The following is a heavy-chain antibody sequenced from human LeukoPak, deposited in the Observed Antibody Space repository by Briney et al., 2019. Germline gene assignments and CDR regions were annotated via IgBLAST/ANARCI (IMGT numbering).Heavy chain of an antibody. Sequence: ASVKVSCKASGGTFSSYAISWVRQAPGQRLEWMGWISAYNGNTNYAQKLQGRVTMTTDTSTSTAYMELRSLRSDDTAVYYCARNLDGDYVSGSYYMDVWGKGTTVTVSS. CDR1: GGTFSSYA. D-gene: IGHD4-17*01. CDR2: ISAYNGNT. V-gene: IGHV1-18*01. CDR3: ARNLDGDYVSGSYYMDV. J-gene: IGHJ6*03.